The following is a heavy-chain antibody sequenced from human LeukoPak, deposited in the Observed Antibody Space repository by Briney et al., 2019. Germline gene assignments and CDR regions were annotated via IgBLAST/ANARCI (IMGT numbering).Heavy chain of an antibody. J-gene: IGHJ6*02. CDR1: GFTFNNYA. D-gene: IGHD2-15*01. V-gene: IGHV3-23*01. CDR3: AKGDVVVVGASYGMDI. CDR2: ISGSGGST. Sequence: GGSLRLSCAASGFTFNNYAMNWVRQAPGKGLEWVSGISGSGGSTDCADSVKGRFAISRDNSRNTLYLQMNSLRGEDTAVYYCAKGDVVVVGASYGMDIWGQGTTVTVSS.